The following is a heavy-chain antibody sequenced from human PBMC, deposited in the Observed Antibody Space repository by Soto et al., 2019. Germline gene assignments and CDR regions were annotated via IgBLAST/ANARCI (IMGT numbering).Heavy chain of an antibody. V-gene: IGHV4-34*01. J-gene: IGHJ4*02. CDR3: AKSSRRSRWADYFDY. D-gene: IGHD6-19*01. Sequence: QVQLQQWGAGLLKPSETLSLTCAVYGGSFSGYYWSWIRQPPGKGLEWIGEINHSGSTNYNPSLKSRVTISVDTSKNQFSLKLSSVTAADTAVYYCAKSSRRSRWADYFDYWGQGTLVTVSS. CDR2: INHSGST. CDR1: GGSFSGYY.